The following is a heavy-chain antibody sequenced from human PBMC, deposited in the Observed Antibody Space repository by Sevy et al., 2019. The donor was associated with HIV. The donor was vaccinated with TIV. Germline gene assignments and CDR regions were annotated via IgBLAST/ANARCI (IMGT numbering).Heavy chain of an antibody. CDR2: ISGSGGST. CDR1: VFTFSSYA. Sequence: GGSLRLSCAASVFTFSSYAMSWVRQAPGKGLEWVSAISGSGGSTYYADSVKGRFTISRDNSKNTLYLQMNSLRAEDTAVYYCAKDRSGWYRGDAFDIWGQGTMVTVSS. D-gene: IGHD6-19*01. V-gene: IGHV3-23*01. J-gene: IGHJ3*02. CDR3: AKDRSGWYRGDAFDI.